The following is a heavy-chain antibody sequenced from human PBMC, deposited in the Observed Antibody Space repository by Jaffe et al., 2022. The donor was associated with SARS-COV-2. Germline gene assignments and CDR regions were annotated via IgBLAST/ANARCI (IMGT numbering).Heavy chain of an antibody. CDR1: GYTFTSYD. D-gene: IGHD2-2*02. J-gene: IGHJ6*02. Sequence: QVQLVQSGAEVKKPGASVKVSCKASGYTFTSYDINWVRQATGQGLEWMGWMNPNSGNTGYAQKFQGRVTMTRNTSISTAYMELSSLRSEDTAVYYCARVPAAIPSGYYYYGMDVWGQGTTVTVSS. V-gene: IGHV1-8*01. CDR2: MNPNSGNT. CDR3: ARVPAAIPSGYYYYGMDV.